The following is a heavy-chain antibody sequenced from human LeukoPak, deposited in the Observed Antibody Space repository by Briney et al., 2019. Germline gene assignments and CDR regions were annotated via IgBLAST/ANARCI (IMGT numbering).Heavy chain of an antibody. CDR2: IIPIFGTA. V-gene: IGHV1-69*05. Sequence: AVKVSCKASGGTFSSYAISWVRQAPRQGLEWMGGIIPIFGTANYAQKFQGRVTITTDESTSTAYMELSSLRSEDTAVYYCARDKNGGGAPFNWFDPWGQGTLVTVSS. CDR3: ARDKNGGGAPFNWFDP. J-gene: IGHJ5*02. D-gene: IGHD2-21*01. CDR1: GGTFSSYA.